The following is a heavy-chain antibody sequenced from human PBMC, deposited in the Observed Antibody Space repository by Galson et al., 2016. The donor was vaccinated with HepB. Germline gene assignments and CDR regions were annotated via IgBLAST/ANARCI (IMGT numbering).Heavy chain of an antibody. Sequence: SETLSLTCGVYGGSFSGSFNNYFWTWIRQPPGKGLEWIGEVHYSGNTNYNPSLKSRVTISIDTSKNPFSLKLTSVTAADTAVYYCAREESTYLDPWGQGIPVTVSS. V-gene: IGHV4-34*01. D-gene: IGHD2/OR15-2a*01. CDR2: VHYSGNT. CDR1: GGSFSGSFNNYF. J-gene: IGHJ5*02. CDR3: AREESTYLDP.